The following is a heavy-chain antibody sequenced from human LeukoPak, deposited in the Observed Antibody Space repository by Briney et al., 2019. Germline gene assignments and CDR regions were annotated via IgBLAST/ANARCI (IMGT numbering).Heavy chain of an antibody. CDR1: GFTFSSYG. CDR2: IRYDGSNK. CDR3: AKDVKRYCSSTSCPPDY. Sequence: GGSLRLSCAASGFTFSSYGMHWVRQAPGKGLEWVAFIRYDGSNKYYADSVKGRFTISRDNSKNTLYLQVNSLRAEDTAVYYCAKDVKRYCSSTSCPPDYWGQGTLVTVSS. D-gene: IGHD2-2*01. J-gene: IGHJ4*02. V-gene: IGHV3-30*02.